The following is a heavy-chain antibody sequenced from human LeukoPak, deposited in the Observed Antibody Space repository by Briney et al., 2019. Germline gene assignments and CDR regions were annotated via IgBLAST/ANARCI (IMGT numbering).Heavy chain of an antibody. V-gene: IGHV1-2*02. Sequence: GASVKVSCMASGYTFTGYYMHWVRQAPGQGLEWMGWINPNSGGTNYAQKFQGRVTMTRDTSISTAYMELSRLRSDDTAVYYCARPSAYDSSALGLDYWGQGTLVTVSS. CDR1: GYTFTGYY. CDR3: ARPSAYDSSALGLDY. D-gene: IGHD3-22*01. CDR2: INPNSGGT. J-gene: IGHJ4*02.